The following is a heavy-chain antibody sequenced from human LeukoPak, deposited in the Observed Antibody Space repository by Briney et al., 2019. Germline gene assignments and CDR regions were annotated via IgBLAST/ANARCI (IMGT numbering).Heavy chain of an antibody. CDR3: ARHAGHSGRNLFAFDI. D-gene: IGHD1-26*01. J-gene: IGHJ3*02. V-gene: IGHV4-39*01. CDR2: VYYSGST. CDR1: VGSFSSSCCI. Sequence: SETLSLTCTVSVGSFSSSCCIGGWIRQSPGKGLEWIGSVYYSGSTYYNPSLKGRVTISVDTSKNQFSLRLNSVTATDTAVYYCARHAGHSGRNLFAFDIWGQGTMVTVSS.